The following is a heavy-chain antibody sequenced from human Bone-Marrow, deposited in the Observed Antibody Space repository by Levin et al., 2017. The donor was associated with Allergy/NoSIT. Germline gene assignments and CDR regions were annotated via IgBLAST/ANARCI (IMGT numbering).Heavy chain of an antibody. CDR3: ARGAYDSSGLYFDY. D-gene: IGHD3-22*01. J-gene: IGHJ4*02. CDR2: ISYSGGT. Sequence: SETLSLTCAVSGGSIKSGDFYWTWIRQSPGKGLEWIGYISYSGGTYYKPSLNSRVSISLDTSKNQFSLRLSSVTAADTAVYYCARGAYDSSGLYFDYWGQGSLVTVSS. V-gene: IGHV4-30-4*01. CDR1: GGSIKSGDFY.